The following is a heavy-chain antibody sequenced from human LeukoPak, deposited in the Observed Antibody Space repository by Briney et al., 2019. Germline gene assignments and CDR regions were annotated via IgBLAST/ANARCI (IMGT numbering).Heavy chain of an antibody. Sequence: SETLSLTCAVYGGSFSGYYWSWICQPPGKGLEWIGEINHSGSTNYNPSLKSRVTISVDTSKNQFSLKLSSVTAADTAVYYRARLRRFTMVRGVRDYYYYMDVWGKGTTVTISS. CDR2: INHSGST. V-gene: IGHV4-34*01. CDR1: GGSFSGYY. CDR3: ARLRRFTMVRGVRDYYYYMDV. J-gene: IGHJ6*03. D-gene: IGHD3-10*01.